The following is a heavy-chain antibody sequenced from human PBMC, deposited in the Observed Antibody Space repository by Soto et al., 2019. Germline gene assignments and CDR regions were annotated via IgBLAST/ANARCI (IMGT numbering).Heavy chain of an antibody. J-gene: IGHJ4*02. CDR2: IYYSGST. D-gene: IGHD3-22*01. CDR1: GGSISSYY. Sequence: SETLSLTCTVSGGSISSYYWSWIRQPPGKGLEWIGYIYYSGSTNYNPSLKSRVTISVDTSKNQFSLKLSSVTAADTAVYYCARVEYYYDSSGYPVGRFDYWGQGTLVTIS. V-gene: IGHV4-59*01. CDR3: ARVEYYYDSSGYPVGRFDY.